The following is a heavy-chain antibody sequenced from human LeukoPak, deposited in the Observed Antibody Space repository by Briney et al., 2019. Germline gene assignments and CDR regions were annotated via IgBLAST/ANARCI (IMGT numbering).Heavy chain of an antibody. J-gene: IGHJ5*02. CDR1: EFTFSSYA. V-gene: IGHV3-23*01. D-gene: IGHD3-10*01. CDR2: ISGSGGST. Sequence: GGSLRLSCAASEFTFSSYAMSWVRQAPGKGLEWVSAISGSGGSTYYADSVKGRFTISRDNSKNTLYLQMNSLRAEDTAVYYCASTPNRYYYGSGSYGNDWFDPWGQGTLVTVSS. CDR3: ASTPNRYYYGSGSYGNDWFDP.